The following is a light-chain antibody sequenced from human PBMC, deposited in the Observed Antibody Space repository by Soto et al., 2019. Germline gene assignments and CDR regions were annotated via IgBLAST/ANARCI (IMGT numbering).Light chain of an antibody. V-gene: IGKV3-20*01. CDR2: ATS. Sequence: EIVLTQSPGTLSLSPGDRATLSCRASQCVNTKFLGWFQKTPGQAPSLLIYATSSRATVIPDRFSGSGSGTDFTLTISRLEPEDFAVYYCQQYERSPWTFGQGTKVEIK. CDR3: QQYERSPWT. CDR1: QCVNTKF. J-gene: IGKJ1*01.